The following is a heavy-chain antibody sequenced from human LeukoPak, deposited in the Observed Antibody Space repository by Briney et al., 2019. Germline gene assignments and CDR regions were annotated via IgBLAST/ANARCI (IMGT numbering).Heavy chain of an antibody. CDR2: ISGSGGST. J-gene: IGHJ6*03. V-gene: IGHV3-23*01. Sequence: GGSLRLSCATSGFTFKDYAMSWVRQAPGKGLEWVSAISGSGGSTYYADSVKGRFTISRDNSKNTLYLQMNSLRAEDTAVYYCAKAGLGYCSSTSCYRSADYYYYYYMDVWGRGTTVTVSS. CDR3: AKAGLGYCSSTSCYRSADYYYYYYMDV. CDR1: GFTFKDYA. D-gene: IGHD2-2*02.